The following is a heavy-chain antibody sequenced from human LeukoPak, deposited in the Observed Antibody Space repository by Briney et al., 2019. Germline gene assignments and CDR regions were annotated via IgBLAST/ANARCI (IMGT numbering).Heavy chain of an antibody. D-gene: IGHD6-19*01. Sequence: PGGSLRLSCAASGFTFSNAWMSWVRQAPGKGLEWVGRIKSKTDGGITDYAAPVKGRFIISRDDSKNTLYLQMNSLRAEDTAVYYCARDGYSSGWYPLDHYYGLDVWGQGTTVTVSS. V-gene: IGHV3-15*01. CDR2: IKSKTDGGIT. CDR3: ARDGYSSGWYPLDHYYGLDV. J-gene: IGHJ6*02. CDR1: GFTFSNAW.